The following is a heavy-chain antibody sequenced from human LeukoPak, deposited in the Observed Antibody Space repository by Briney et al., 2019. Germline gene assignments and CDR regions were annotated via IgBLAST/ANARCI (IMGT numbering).Heavy chain of an antibody. J-gene: IGHJ4*02. CDR2: MNPNSGNT. CDR1: GDTFTSYD. D-gene: IGHD2-21*02. CDR3: ATSYCGGDCGIFDY. V-gene: IGHV1-8*01. Sequence: GASVKVSCKASGDTFTSYDINWVRQATGQGLEWMGWMNPNSGNTGYAQKFQGRVTMARNTSISTAYMELSSLRSEDTAVYYCATSYCGGDCGIFDYWSQGTLVTVSS.